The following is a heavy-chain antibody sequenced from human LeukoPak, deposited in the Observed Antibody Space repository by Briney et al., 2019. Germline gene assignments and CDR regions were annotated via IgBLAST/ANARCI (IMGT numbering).Heavy chain of an antibody. CDR3: ARAPIAVDIYYYYYMDV. Sequence: GASVKVSCKASGSTFTDYYMHWVRQAPGQGLEWMGWINPNSGGTNFAQKFQGRVTMTRDTSISTAYMELSRLRSDDTAVYYCARAPIAVDIYYYYYMDVWGKGTTVTVSS. CDR1: GSTFTDYY. D-gene: IGHD6-19*01. J-gene: IGHJ6*03. V-gene: IGHV1-2*02. CDR2: INPNSGGT.